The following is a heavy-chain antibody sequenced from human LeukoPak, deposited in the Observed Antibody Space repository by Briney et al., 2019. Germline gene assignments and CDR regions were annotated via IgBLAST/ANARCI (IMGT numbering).Heavy chain of an antibody. CDR1: GGSFSGYY. J-gene: IGHJ3*02. D-gene: IGHD6-13*01. V-gene: IGHV4-34*01. CDR3: ARELVLEAVGGLNTFDI. CDR2: INHSGST. Sequence: SETLSLTCAVYGGSFSGYYWSWIRQPPGKGLEWIGEINHSGSTNYNPSLKSRVTISVDTSKNQFSLKLSSVTAADTAVYYCARELVLEAVGGLNTFDIWGQGTMVTVSS.